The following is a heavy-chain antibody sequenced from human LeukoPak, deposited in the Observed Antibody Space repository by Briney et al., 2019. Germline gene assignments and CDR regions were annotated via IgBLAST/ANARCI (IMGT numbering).Heavy chain of an antibody. CDR1: GFTFSNHA. Sequence: GGSLRLSCAASGFTFSNHAMHWVRQGPGKGLEWVALISFDESTNYYADSVKGRFTISRDNSKNTQYPQMNSLRPEDTAVYYCARGRTPYCRSTTCYARLDYWGQGTLVTVSS. V-gene: IGHV3-30*04. CDR2: ISFDESTN. D-gene: IGHD2-2*01. J-gene: IGHJ4*02. CDR3: ARGRTPYCRSTTCYARLDY.